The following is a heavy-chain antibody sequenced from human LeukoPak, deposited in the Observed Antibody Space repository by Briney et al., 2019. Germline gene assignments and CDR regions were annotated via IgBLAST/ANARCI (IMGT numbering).Heavy chain of an antibody. V-gene: IGHV1-2*02. CDR2: INPESDFT. Sequence: ASVKVSCKASGYTFTGYYMHWVRQAPGQGLEWMGWINPESDFTNYAQKFQGRVTMTRDTSITTVDMELSRLRSDDTAVYYCAKGGRTHDYGDYQPPFLTWGQGTLVTVSA. CDR3: AKGGRTHDYGDYQPPFLT. J-gene: IGHJ5*02. D-gene: IGHD4-17*01. CDR1: GYTFTGYY.